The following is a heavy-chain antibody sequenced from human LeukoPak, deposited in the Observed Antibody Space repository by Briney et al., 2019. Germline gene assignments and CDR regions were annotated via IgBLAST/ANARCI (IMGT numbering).Heavy chain of an antibody. CDR3: ARSFGVGSYFIDY. J-gene: IGHJ4*02. Sequence: PGGSLRLSCITSGFTFSDYGMHWVRQTPGKGLEWVAMIFHDGATTHYADSIKGRFTASRDNSKSTLFLQMDSLRADDAGVYFCARSFGVGSYFIDYWGQGTLVAVSS. V-gene: IGHV3-30*12. D-gene: IGHD3-16*01. CDR2: IFHDGATT. CDR1: GFTFSDYG.